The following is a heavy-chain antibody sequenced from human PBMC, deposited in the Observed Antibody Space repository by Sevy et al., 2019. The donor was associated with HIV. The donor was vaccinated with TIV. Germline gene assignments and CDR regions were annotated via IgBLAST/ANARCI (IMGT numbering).Heavy chain of an antibody. CDR2: INPNSGGT. CDR1: GYTFTGYY. D-gene: IGHD3-22*01. J-gene: IGHJ4*02. Sequence: ALVKVSCKASGYTFTGYYMHWVRQAPGQGLEWMGRINPNSGGTNYAQKFQGRVTMTRDTSISTAYMELSRLRSDDTAVYYCARGRDDSSGYYYAGRGFFDYWGQGTLVTVSS. V-gene: IGHV1-2*06. CDR3: ARGRDDSSGYYYAGRGFFDY.